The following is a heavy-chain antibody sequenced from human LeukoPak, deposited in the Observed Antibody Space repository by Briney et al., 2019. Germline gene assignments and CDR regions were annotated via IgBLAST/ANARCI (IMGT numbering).Heavy chain of an antibody. J-gene: IGHJ4*02. CDR1: GGSVSSDY. CDR2: IYHTGNS. CDR3: ARGRSRYLTDY. Sequence: PSETLSLTCTVSGGSVSSDYWSWIRQPPGKGLEWIGYIYHTGNSDYNPSLKSRATISLDTSKNQFSLKLTSVTAADTAVYYCARGRSRYLTDYWGQGTLVTVSS. V-gene: IGHV4-59*08. D-gene: IGHD1-14*01.